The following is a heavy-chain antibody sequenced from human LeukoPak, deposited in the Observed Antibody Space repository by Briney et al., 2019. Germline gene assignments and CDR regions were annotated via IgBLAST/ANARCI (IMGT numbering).Heavy chain of an antibody. V-gene: IGHV3-48*04. J-gene: IGHJ3*02. D-gene: IGHD6-13*01. Sequence: GGSLRLSCAASGFTFSNYWMGWVRQAPGKGPEWVSYISSSDSTIYYADSVKGRFTISRDNAKNSLYLQMNSLRAEDTAVYYCARDGSRIDAFDIWGQGTMVTVSS. CDR3: ARDGSRIDAFDI. CDR2: ISSSDSTI. CDR1: GFTFSNYW.